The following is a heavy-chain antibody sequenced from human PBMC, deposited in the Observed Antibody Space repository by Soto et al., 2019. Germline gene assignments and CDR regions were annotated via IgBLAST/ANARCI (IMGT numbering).Heavy chain of an antibody. CDR3: TTNMRLLTAFDI. CDR1: GFTFSSYW. CDR2: IKSKNDGGTI. V-gene: IGHV3-15*01. D-gene: IGHD3-22*01. Sequence: GGSLRLSCAASGFTFSSYWMSWVRQAPGKGLEWVGRIKSKNDGGTIDYAPPVKGRLTISRDDSKNTLYLQMNIVRTEDTAVYYCTTNMRLLTAFDIWGQGTMVTV. J-gene: IGHJ3*02.